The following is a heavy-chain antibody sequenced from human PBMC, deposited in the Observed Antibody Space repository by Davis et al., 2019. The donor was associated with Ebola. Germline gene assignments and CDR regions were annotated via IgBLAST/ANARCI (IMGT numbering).Heavy chain of an antibody. CDR2: IYSGGST. CDR1: GFTVSSNY. Sequence: PGGSLRLSCAASGFTVSSNYMSWVRQAPGKGLDWVSVIYSGGSTYYADSVKGRFTISRHNSKNTLYLQMNSLRAEDTAVYYCARTDGYRFGWFDPWGQGTLVTVSS. J-gene: IGHJ5*02. V-gene: IGHV3-53*04. CDR3: ARTDGYRFGWFDP. D-gene: IGHD5-24*01.